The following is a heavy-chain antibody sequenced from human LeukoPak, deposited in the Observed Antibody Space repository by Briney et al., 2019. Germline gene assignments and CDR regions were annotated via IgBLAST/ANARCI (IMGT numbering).Heavy chain of an antibody. CDR1: GFTFSSYG. CDR3: AKIFTGGSSSWVFDY. J-gene: IGHJ4*02. CDR2: ISYDGSNK. V-gene: IGHV3-30*18. D-gene: IGHD6-13*01. Sequence: GGSLRLSCAASGFTFSSYGMHWVRQAPGKGLEWVAVISYDGSNKYYADSVKGRFTISRDNSKNTLYLQMNSLRAEDTAVYYCAKIFTGGSSSWVFDYWGQGTLVTVSS.